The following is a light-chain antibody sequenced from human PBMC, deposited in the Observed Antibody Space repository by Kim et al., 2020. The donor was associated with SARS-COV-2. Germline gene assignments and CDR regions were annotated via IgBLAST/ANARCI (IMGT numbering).Light chain of an antibody. Sequence: GTTVNISCSGSRSNIGSNTVSWYQQLPGTAPKLFIYDINERPSGVPDRISGSKSGTSASLAIGGLQSEDEADYYCATWDDSLNAHVFGGGTQLTVL. J-gene: IGLJ3*02. CDR2: DIN. CDR1: RSNIGSNT. CDR3: ATWDDSLNAHV. V-gene: IGLV1-44*01.